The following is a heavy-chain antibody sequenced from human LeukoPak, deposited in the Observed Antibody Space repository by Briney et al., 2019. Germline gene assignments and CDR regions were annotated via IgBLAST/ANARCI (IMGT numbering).Heavy chain of an antibody. CDR2: ISSSGSTI. D-gene: IGHD6-13*01. Sequence: GGSLRLSCAASGFTFSSYEMNWVRQAPGKGLEWVSYISSSGSTIYYADSVEGRFTISRDNSKNTLYLQMNSLRAEDTAVYYCAKQQLAGYYFDYWGQGTLVTVSS. CDR3: AKQQLAGYYFDY. V-gene: IGHV3-48*03. CDR1: GFTFSSYE. J-gene: IGHJ4*02.